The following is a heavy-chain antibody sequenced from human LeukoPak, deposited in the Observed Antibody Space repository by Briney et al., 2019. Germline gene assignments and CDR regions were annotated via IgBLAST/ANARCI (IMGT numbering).Heavy chain of an antibody. CDR1: GYTFLSYD. Sequence: ASVTVSCKASGYTFLSYDINGVRQATGKGLEWMGWMNPNSGSTGYAQKFHGRGTMTRNTSISTAYMELSSLRSEYTAVYYCARRATIFEVLDVWGKGTTVTVSS. V-gene: IGHV1-8*01. J-gene: IGHJ6*04. CDR3: ARRATIFEVLDV. CDR2: MNPNSGST. D-gene: IGHD3-3*01.